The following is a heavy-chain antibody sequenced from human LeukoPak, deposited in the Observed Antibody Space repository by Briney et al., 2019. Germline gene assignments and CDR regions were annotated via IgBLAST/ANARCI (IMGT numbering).Heavy chain of an antibody. Sequence: ASVKVSCKASGGTFSSYAISWVRQAPGQGLEWMGGIIPIFGTANYAQKFQGRVTITADESTSTAYMELSSLRSEDTAVYYCARDGSLRFLESISSAYYYHYMDVWGKGTTVTVSS. D-gene: IGHD3-3*01. CDR3: ARDGSLRFLESISSAYYYHYMDV. J-gene: IGHJ6*03. CDR1: GGTFSSYA. CDR2: IIPIFGTA. V-gene: IGHV1-69*13.